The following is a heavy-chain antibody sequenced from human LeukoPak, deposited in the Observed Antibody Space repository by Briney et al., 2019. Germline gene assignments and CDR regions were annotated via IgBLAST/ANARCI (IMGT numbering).Heavy chain of an antibody. CDR2: ISYDGSNK. D-gene: IGHD2-2*01. Sequence: GGSLRLSCAASGFTFSSYGMHWVREAPGKGLEWVAVISYDGSNKYYADSVKGRFTISRDNSKNTLYLQMNSLRAEDTAVYYCARDKGRTPFDYWGQGTLVTVSS. CDR3: ARDKGRTPFDY. V-gene: IGHV3-30*03. J-gene: IGHJ4*02. CDR1: GFTFSSYG.